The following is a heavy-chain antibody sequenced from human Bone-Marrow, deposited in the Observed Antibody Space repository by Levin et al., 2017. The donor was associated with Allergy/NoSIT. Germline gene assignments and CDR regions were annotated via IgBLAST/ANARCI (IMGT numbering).Heavy chain of an antibody. CDR1: GGAFSGYY. CDR3: ARGPYHGPWYFEF. J-gene: IGHJ2*01. D-gene: IGHD2-2*01. Sequence: SETLSLTCAMSGGAFSGYYWNWIRQSPGKGLEWIGEINQSGNSDYNPSLKTRVSMSIDNIKKQFSLKLNSVTAADTGIYYCARGPYHGPWYFEFWGRGSQVTVSS. CDR2: INQSGNS. V-gene: IGHV4-34*01.